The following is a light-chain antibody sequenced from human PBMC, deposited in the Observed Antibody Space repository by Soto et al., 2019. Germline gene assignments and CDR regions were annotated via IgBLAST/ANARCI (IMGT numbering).Light chain of an antibody. CDR3: QQYNNWLIT. J-gene: IGKJ5*01. CDR2: GAS. Sequence: EIVMTQSTATLSVSPGERATLSCRASQSVSGNLAWYQQKPGQAPRLLIYGASTRATGIPARFSGSGSGTEFTLTISSLQSEDFAVYYCQQYNNWLITFGQGTRLEIK. CDR1: QSVSGN. V-gene: IGKV3-15*01.